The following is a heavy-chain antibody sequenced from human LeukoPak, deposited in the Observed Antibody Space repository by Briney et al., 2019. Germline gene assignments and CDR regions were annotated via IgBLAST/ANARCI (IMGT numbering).Heavy chain of an antibody. Sequence: PSQTLSLTCALSGPSLGIGGYSWSWLRQPPGKGLEGIRLIYDRESTYYNPSLKSRLTITVDRSKNQFSLKLSSVTAADTAVYYCARGISYCSGGSCYSVPAVDWFDPWGQGTLVTVSS. CDR2: IYDREST. D-gene: IGHD2-15*01. CDR1: GPSLGIGGYS. CDR3: ARGISYCSGGSCYSVPAVDWFDP. J-gene: IGHJ5*02. V-gene: IGHV4-30-2*01.